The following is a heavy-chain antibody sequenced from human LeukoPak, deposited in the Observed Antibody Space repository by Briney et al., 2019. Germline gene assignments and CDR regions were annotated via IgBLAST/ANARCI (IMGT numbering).Heavy chain of an antibody. J-gene: IGHJ4*02. CDR3: ARTREQWQVLDY. CDR2: MSHEGSSQ. Sequence: QAGGSLRLSCAASGFSFGSYGMHWVRQAPGKGLEWVAVMSHEGSSQYYGDSVKGRFTISRDNSKNMVYLQMNSLRTEDTAVYYCARTREQWQVLDYWGQGTLVTVSS. D-gene: IGHD6-19*01. V-gene: IGHV3-30*03. CDR1: GFSFGSYG.